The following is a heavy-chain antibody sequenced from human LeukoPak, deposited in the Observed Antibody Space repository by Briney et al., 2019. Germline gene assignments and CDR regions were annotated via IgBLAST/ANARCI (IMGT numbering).Heavy chain of an antibody. V-gene: IGHV1-69*04. D-gene: IGHD5-12*01. J-gene: IGHJ3*02. CDR1: GGTFSSYA. Sequence: ASVKVSCKASGGTFSSYAIYWVRQAPGQGLEWMGRILPILGIANYAQKFQGRVTITADKSTSIAYMELSSLRSEDTAVYYCARVGYSGYDFYAFDIWGQGTMVTVSS. CDR3: ARVGYSGYDFYAFDI. CDR2: ILPILGIA.